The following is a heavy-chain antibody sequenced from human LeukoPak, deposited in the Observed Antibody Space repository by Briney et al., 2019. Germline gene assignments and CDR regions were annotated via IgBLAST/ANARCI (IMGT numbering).Heavy chain of an antibody. D-gene: IGHD6-13*01. V-gene: IGHV4-30-2*01. CDR1: GCSISSGGYS. Sequence: PSETLSLTCAVSGCSISSGGYSWSWIRQPPGKGLEWIGYIYHSGSTYYNPSLKSRVTISVDRSKNQFSLKLSSVTAADTAVYYCARAAAGTGWWFDPWGQGSLVTVSS. CDR3: ARAAAGTGWWFDP. J-gene: IGHJ5*02. CDR2: IYHSGST.